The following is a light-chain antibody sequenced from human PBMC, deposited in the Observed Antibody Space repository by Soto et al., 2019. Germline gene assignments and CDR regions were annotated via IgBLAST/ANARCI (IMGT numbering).Light chain of an antibody. Sequence: DVVMTQSPLSLPVTLGQPASISCRSSQSLVHSDGNTYLNWFQQRPGQSPRRLIYKVSNRDSGVPDRFGGSGSGPNFTLKISRVEAEDVGVYYCMEGTHWPPYTFGQGTKLEIK. CDR1: QSLVHSDGNTY. CDR3: MEGTHWPPYT. J-gene: IGKJ2*01. CDR2: KVS. V-gene: IGKV2-30*02.